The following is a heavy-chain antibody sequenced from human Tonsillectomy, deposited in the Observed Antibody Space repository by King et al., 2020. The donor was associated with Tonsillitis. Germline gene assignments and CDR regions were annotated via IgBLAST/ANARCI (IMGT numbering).Heavy chain of an antibody. J-gene: IGHJ4*02. Sequence: VQLVESGGGVVQPVRSLRLSCAASGFTFSSYGMHLVRQAPGKGLEWVAVISYDGSNKNYADSVKGRFTISRNNSKNTLYLQMTSLRAEDTAVYYCAKEEAYEPKDWGQGTLVTVSS. CDR1: GFTFSSYG. CDR2: ISYDGSNK. V-gene: IGHV3-30*18. CDR3: AKEEAYEPKD. D-gene: IGHD3-22*01.